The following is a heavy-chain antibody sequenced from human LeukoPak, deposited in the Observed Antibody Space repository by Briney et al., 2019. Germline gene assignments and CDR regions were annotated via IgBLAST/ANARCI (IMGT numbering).Heavy chain of an antibody. D-gene: IGHD2-2*01. CDR1: GYSFTSYW. CDR3: ATTAAPHQIDY. V-gene: IGHV5-10-1*01. CDR2: IDPSDSYT. J-gene: IGHJ4*02. Sequence: GESLKISCKGSGYSFTSYWISWVRQMPRKGLEWMGRIDPSDSYTNYSPSFQGHVTISADKSISTAYLQWSSLKASDTAMYYCATTAAPHQIDYWGQGTLVTVSS.